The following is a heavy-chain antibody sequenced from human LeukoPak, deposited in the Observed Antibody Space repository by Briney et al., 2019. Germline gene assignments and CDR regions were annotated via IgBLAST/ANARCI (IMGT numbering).Heavy chain of an antibody. CDR3: AREIDDFWSGYSMD. D-gene: IGHD3-3*01. V-gene: IGHV3-11*01. J-gene: IGHJ4*02. CDR1: GFTFSDYY. Sequence: GGSLRLSCAASGFTFSDYYMSWIRQAPGKGLEWVSYISSSGSTIYYADSVKGRFAISRDKAKNSLYLQMNSLRAEDTAVYYCAREIDDFWSGYSMDWGQGTLVTVSS. CDR2: ISSSGSTI.